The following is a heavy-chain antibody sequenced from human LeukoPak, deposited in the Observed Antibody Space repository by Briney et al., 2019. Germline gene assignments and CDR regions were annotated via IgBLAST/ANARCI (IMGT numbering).Heavy chain of an antibody. V-gene: IGHV3-43*02. Sequence: GGSLGLSCAASGFTFDNYAMHWVRQAPGKGLEWVSLISGGGGSTSYADSVKGRFTISRDNNKGSLYLQMNSLRTEDTALYYCAKVLGSSSWYSLGYWGQGTLVTVSS. CDR3: AKVLGSSSWYSLGY. CDR2: ISGGGGST. D-gene: IGHD6-13*01. J-gene: IGHJ4*02. CDR1: GFTFDNYA.